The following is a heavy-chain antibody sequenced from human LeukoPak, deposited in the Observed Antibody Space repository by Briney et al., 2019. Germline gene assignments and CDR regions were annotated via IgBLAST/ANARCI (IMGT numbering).Heavy chain of an antibody. Sequence: GGSLRLSCAASGFTFSDYFMTWVRQAPGKGLQWVSYVSGSSFYTDYTDSVKGRFTISRDNAKNSLYLQMNSLRAEDTAVYYCAMYRTYGDRDYWGQGALVTVSS. CDR1: GFTFSDYF. J-gene: IGHJ4*02. D-gene: IGHD4-17*01. V-gene: IGHV3-11*06. CDR3: AMYRTYGDRDY. CDR2: VSGSSFYT.